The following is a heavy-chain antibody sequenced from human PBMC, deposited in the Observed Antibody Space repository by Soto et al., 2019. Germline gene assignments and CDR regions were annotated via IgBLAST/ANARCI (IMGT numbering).Heavy chain of an antibody. J-gene: IGHJ6*02. Sequence: SETLSLTCTVSGGSISSYYWSWIRQPPGKGLEWIGYIYYSGSTNYNPSLKSRVTISVDTSKNQFSLKLSSVTAADTAVYYCAREVGIVVTNEDYYYYYGMDVWGQGTTVTVSS. V-gene: IGHV4-59*01. CDR3: AREVGIVVTNEDYYYYYGMDV. D-gene: IGHD6-19*01. CDR2: IYYSGST. CDR1: GGSISSYY.